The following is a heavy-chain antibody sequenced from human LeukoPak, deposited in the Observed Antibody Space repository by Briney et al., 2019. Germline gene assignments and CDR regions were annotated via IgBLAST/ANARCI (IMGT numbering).Heavy chain of an antibody. J-gene: IGHJ4*01. Sequence: GGSLRLSCAASGFTFSSYAMSWVRQAPGKGLEWVSAISGSGGSTYYADSVKGRFTISRDNAKNSLYLQMNSLRADDTAVYYCARALGNQLGHSRSKSAPNDYWGQGTLVTVSS. D-gene: IGHD1-26*01. CDR2: ISGSGGST. CDR1: GFTFSSYA. V-gene: IGHV3-23*01. CDR3: ARALGNQLGHSRSKSAPNDY.